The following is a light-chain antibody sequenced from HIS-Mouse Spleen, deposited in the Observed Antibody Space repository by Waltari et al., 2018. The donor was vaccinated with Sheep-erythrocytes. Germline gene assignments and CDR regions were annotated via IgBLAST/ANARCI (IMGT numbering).Light chain of an antibody. CDR1: NIGSKS. J-gene: IGLJ2*01. Sequence: SYVLTQPPSVSVAPGKTARITCGGNNIGSKSVHWYQQTPGQAPVLVVYYDSDRPSVIPGRFSGSNSGNAATLTVSRVEAGDEADYYCQVWKVFGGGTKLTVL. V-gene: IGLV3-21*01. CDR3: QVWKV. CDR2: YDS.